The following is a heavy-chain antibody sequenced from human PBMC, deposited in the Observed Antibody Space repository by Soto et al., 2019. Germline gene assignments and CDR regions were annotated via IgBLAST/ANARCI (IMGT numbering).Heavy chain of an antibody. J-gene: IGHJ4*02. D-gene: IGHD6-13*01. CDR1: GGSISSSSYY. Sequence: PSETLSLTCTVSGGSISSSSYYWGWIRQPPGKGLEWIGSIYYSGSTYYNPSLKSRVTISVDTSKNQFSLKLSSVTAADTAVYYCARHRIAAAGTRTDRNFDYWGQGTLVTVSS. CDR2: IYYSGST. V-gene: IGHV4-39*01. CDR3: ARHRIAAAGTRTDRNFDY.